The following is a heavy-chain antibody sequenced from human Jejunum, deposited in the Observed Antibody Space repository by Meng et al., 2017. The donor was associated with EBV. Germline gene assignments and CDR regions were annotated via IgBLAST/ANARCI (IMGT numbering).Heavy chain of an antibody. CDR1: GYTRCNSNW. CDR2: IYYTGTT. V-gene: IGHV4-28*01. D-gene: IGHD1-1*01. J-gene: IGHJ4*02. Sequence: LQEPGPGLVKPSDTLCLSCGVSGYTRCNSNWWGWIRQPPGKGLEWIGYIYYTGTTYYNPSLKSRVTMSIDTSKNHFSLKLTSVTTKDTAVYYCAKSMPGTGFDYWGQGTLVTVSS. CDR3: AKSMPGTGFDY.